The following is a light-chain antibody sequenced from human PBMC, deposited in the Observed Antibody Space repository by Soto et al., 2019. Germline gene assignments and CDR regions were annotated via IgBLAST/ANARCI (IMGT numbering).Light chain of an antibody. CDR2: EVS. V-gene: IGLV2-8*01. CDR3: SSYADNKEYV. CDR1: SSDVGGYNY. J-gene: IGLJ1*01. Sequence: QSVLTQPPSASGSPGQSVTISCTGTSSDVGGYNYVSWYQQHPGKAPKLMIYEVSKRPSGVPDRFSGSKSGNTASLTVSGLQAEDEADYYCSSYADNKEYVFGTGTKVTVL.